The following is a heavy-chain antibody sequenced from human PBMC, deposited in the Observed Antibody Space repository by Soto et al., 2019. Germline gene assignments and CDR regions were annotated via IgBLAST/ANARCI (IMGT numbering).Heavy chain of an antibody. J-gene: IGHJ4*02. CDR2: FFIGGNT. Sequence: SETLSLTCTVSGGSISSSTYYWGWMRQPPGKGLEWIASFFIGGNTYYNPSLKSRVTISVDTLKNQFSLKLSSVTAADTAVYYCVRLFDGTSGYYPYFDYWGQGTLVTVSS. CDR3: VRLFDGTSGYYPYFDY. CDR1: GGSISSSTYY. V-gene: IGHV4-39*07. D-gene: IGHD3-22*01.